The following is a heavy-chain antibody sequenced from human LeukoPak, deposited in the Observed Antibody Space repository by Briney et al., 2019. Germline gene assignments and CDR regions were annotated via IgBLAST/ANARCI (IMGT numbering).Heavy chain of an antibody. J-gene: IGHJ4*02. CDR1: GGSISSYY. CDR3: ARQGYSSGWYYFDY. Sequence: SETLSLTCTVSGGSISSYYWSWIRQPPGKGLEWIGYIYYSGSTNYNPSLKSRVTISVDTSKNQFSLKLSSVTAADTAVYYCARQGYSSGWYYFDYWGQGTLATVSS. V-gene: IGHV4-59*08. CDR2: IYYSGST. D-gene: IGHD6-19*01.